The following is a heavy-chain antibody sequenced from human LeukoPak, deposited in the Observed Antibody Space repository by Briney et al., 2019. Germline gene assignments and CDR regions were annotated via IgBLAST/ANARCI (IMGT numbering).Heavy chain of an antibody. D-gene: IGHD2-15*01. V-gene: IGHV1-18*01. CDR2: ISGHNDDT. Sequence: ASVKVSCKASGYTFTSYAISWVRQAPGQGLEWMGWISGHNDDTNYAQRLQGRVTMTTDTSTSTAYMELRSLRSDDTAVYYCARAGYCSGGSCYPYYYYYYMDVWGKGTMVTVSS. CDR1: GYTFTSYA. J-gene: IGHJ6*03. CDR3: ARAGYCSGGSCYPYYYYYYMDV.